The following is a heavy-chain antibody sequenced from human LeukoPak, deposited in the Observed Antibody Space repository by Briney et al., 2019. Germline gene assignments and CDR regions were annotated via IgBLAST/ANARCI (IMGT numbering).Heavy chain of an antibody. CDR2: IYTSGST. V-gene: IGHV4-4*09. CDR1: GGSISRYY. CDR3: ARKGYYYYYMDV. Sequence: SETLSLACTVSGGSISRYYWSWIRQPPGKGLEWIGYIYTSGSTNYNPSLKSRVTISVDTSKNQFSLKLSSVTAADTAVYYCARKGYYYYYMDVWGKGTAVTVSS. J-gene: IGHJ6*03.